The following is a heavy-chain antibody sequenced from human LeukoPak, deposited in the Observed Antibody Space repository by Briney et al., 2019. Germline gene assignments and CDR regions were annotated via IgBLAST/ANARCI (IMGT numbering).Heavy chain of an antibody. CDR2: INPKNGGT. CDR1: GYTFTTYY. D-gene: IGHD1-14*01. CDR3: ARDPSNRYYTDV. V-gene: IGHV1-2*02. J-gene: IGHJ6*03. Sequence: ASVKVSCKPSGYTFTTYYLHWVRQAPGQGLEWMGWINPKNGGTNYAQKFRGRVTMTGDTSINTAYMELTGLTSDDTALYYCARDPSNRYYTDVWGIGTTVTVSS.